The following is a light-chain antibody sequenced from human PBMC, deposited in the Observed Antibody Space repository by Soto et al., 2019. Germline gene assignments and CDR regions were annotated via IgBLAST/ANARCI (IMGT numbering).Light chain of an antibody. Sequence: QSVLTQPASVSGSPGQSITVSCTGSSSDFGDDKYVSWYQQQPGKGPNLLIYGVNSRPSGISNRFSGSKSGNTASLTISGLQVEDEAEYYCCSYAGSRTSYVFGTGTKVTVL. V-gene: IGLV2-14*01. CDR1: SSDFGDDKY. J-gene: IGLJ1*01. CDR3: CSYAGSRTSYV. CDR2: GVN.